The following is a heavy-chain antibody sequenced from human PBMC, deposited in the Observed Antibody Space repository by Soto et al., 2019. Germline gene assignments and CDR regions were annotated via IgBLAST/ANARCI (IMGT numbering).Heavy chain of an antibody. J-gene: IGHJ3*02. Sequence: GASVKVSCKASGYTFTSYYMHWVRQAPGQGLDWMGWISAYNGNTNYAQKLQGRVTMTTDTSTSTAYMELRSLRSDDTAVYYCARARIYYYDSSGYYSAFDIWGQGTMVTVSS. CDR1: GYTFTSYY. V-gene: IGHV1-18*04. D-gene: IGHD3-22*01. CDR2: ISAYNGNT. CDR3: ARARIYYYDSSGYYSAFDI.